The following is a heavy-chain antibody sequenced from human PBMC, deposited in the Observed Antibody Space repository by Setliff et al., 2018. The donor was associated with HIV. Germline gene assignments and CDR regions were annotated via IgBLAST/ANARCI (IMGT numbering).Heavy chain of an antibody. V-gene: IGHV4-4*08. J-gene: IGHJ3*02. D-gene: IGHD5-18*01. CDR3: ARDESTAIDAFDI. CDR1: GGSISSYF. Sequence: LSLTCTVSGGSISSYFWSWIRQPPGKGLEWIGYIYTNGSTNYNPSLKSRVTISVDTSKNQFSLELSSVTAADTAVYYCARDESTAIDAFDIWGHGTMVTVSS. CDR2: IYTNGST.